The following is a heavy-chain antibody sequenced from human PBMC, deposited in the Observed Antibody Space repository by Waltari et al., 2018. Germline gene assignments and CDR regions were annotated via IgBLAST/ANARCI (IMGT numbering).Heavy chain of an antibody. CDR1: GFTFRRYW. CDR2: INSDGTTS. CDR3: AELSSSAFDI. V-gene: IGHV3-74*01. D-gene: IGHD3-16*02. Sequence: EVQLVESGGGLVQPGGSLRLSCAASGFTFRRYWMHWVRQAPGKGLVWVSRINSDGTTSGYADSVRGRFTISRDNAKDTLFLQMNSLRAEDTAVYYCAELSSSAFDIWGQGTMVTVSS. J-gene: IGHJ3*02.